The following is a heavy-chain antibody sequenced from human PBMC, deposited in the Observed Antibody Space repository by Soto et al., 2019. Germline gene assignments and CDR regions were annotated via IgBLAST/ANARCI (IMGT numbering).Heavy chain of an antibody. CDR1: GGSMSSSNW. Sequence: SATLSLTCTVSGGSMSSSNWWNWVRQTPGKGLEWIGEAHQSGRTNYNPSLKSRVTISVDKSKNRFSLNLSSVTAADTAVYYCARSEATVLDSWGQGTLVT. CDR2: AHQSGRT. V-gene: IGHV4-4*02. D-gene: IGHD4-17*01. J-gene: IGHJ4*02. CDR3: ARSEATVLDS.